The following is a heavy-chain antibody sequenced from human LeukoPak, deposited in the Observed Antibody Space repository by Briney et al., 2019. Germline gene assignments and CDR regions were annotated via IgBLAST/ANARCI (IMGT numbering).Heavy chain of an antibody. V-gene: IGHV3-74*01. Sequence: GGSLRLSYAASGFIFSSYWMHWVRQAPGKGLVWVSRINSDGSSTSYADSVKGRFTISRDNAKNTLYLQMNSLRAEDTAVYYCARRVVVPAAPYYFDYWGQGTLVTVSS. CDR2: INSDGSST. D-gene: IGHD2-2*01. J-gene: IGHJ4*02. CDR3: ARRVVVPAAPYYFDY. CDR1: GFIFSSYW.